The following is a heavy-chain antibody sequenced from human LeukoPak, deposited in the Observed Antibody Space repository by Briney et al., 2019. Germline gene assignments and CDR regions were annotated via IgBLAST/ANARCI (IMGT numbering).Heavy chain of an antibody. CDR2: IIPIFGTA. J-gene: IGHJ4*02. CDR1: GGTFSSYA. CDR3: ARENYDFWIGYFNYFDY. D-gene: IGHD3-3*01. Sequence: SVKVSCKASGGTFSSYAISWVRQAPGQGLEWMGGIIPIFGTANYAQKFQGRVTITTDESTSTAYMELSSLRAEDTAVYYCARENYDFWIGYFNYFDYWGQGTLVTVSS. V-gene: IGHV1-69*05.